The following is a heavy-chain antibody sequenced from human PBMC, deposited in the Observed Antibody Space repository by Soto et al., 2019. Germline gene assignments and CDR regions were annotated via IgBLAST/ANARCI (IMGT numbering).Heavy chain of an antibody. J-gene: IGHJ4*02. CDR3: ARELDPEYGCNSLSLDY. Sequence: QVQLVQSGAEVKKPGSSVKVSCKASGGTFSTYGMNWVRLAPGQGLEWMGGIIPKFGTTNYAQKFQGRVTITADESTNKAYIELNYLRSEDTAVYFWARELDPEYGCNSLSLDYWGQGTLVTVSS. V-gene: IGHV1-69*13. D-gene: IGHD4-17*01. CDR2: IIPKFGTT. CDR1: GGTFSTYG.